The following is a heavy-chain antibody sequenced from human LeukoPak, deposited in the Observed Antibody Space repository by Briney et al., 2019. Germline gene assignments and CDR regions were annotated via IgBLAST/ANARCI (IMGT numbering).Heavy chain of an antibody. CDR3: ARGGDVVVDVNWFDP. CDR1: GYTFIDYY. Sequence: ASVKVSCKASGYTFIDYYMHWVRQAPGQGLEWMGWINTNSGVTSYAQKFQGRVTLTRDTSISTAYMDLSRLRSDDTAVYYCARGGDVVVDVNWFDPWGQGTLVTVSS. CDR2: INTNSGVT. V-gene: IGHV1-2*02. D-gene: IGHD2-2*01. J-gene: IGHJ5*02.